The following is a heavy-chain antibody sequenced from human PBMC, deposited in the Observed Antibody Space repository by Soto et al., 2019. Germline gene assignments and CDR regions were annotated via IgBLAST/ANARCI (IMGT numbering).Heavy chain of an antibody. CDR1: GYSFTSYW. J-gene: IGHJ4*02. D-gene: IGHD4-17*01. Sequence: GESLKISCKGSGYSFTSYWIGWVRQMPGKGLEWMGIIYPGDSDTRYSPSFQGQVTMTRDTSTSTVYMELSSLRSEDTAVYYCASSGFDDYPSAFDYWGQGTLVTVSS. CDR3: ASSGFDDYPSAFDY. CDR2: IYPGDSDT. V-gene: IGHV5-51*01.